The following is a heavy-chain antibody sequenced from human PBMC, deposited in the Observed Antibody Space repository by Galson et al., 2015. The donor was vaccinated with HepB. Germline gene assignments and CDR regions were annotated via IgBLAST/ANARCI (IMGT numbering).Heavy chain of an antibody. D-gene: IGHD3-9*01. V-gene: IGHV1-69*04. CDR2: IIPILGIA. J-gene: IGHJ5*02. CDR3: ASHYYDILPVGAGWFDP. CDR1: GGTFSSYA. Sequence: SVKVSCKASGGTFSSYAISWVRQAPGQGLEWMGRIIPILGIANYAQKFQGRVTITADKSTSTAYMELSSLRSEDTAVYYCASHYYDILPVGAGWFDPWGQGTLVTVSS.